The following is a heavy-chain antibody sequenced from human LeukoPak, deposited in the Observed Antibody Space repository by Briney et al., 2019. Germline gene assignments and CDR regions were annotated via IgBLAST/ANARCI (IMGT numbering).Heavy chain of an antibody. D-gene: IGHD3-10*01. CDR3: AIPFGSGSYVAPAYFDY. J-gene: IGHJ4*02. CDR1: GFTFSDYY. V-gene: IGHV3-11*01. Sequence: PGGSLRLPCAASGFTFSDYYMSWLRQAPGKGLEWVSYISSSGSTIYYADSVKGRFTISRDNSKNTLYLQMNSLRAEDTAVYYCAIPFGSGSYVAPAYFDYWGQGTLVTVSS. CDR2: ISSSGSTI.